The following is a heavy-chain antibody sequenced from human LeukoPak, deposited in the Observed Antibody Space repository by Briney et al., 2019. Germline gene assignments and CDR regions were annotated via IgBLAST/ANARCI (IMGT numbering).Heavy chain of an antibody. Sequence: ASVKVSCKASGGTFSSYAISWVRQATGQGLEWMGWMNPNSGNTGYAQKFQGRVTMTRNTSISTAYMELSSLRSEDTAVYYCARDSSSEGMDVWGQGTTVTVSS. D-gene: IGHD6-6*01. CDR3: ARDSSSEGMDV. CDR1: GGTFSSYA. CDR2: MNPNSGNT. V-gene: IGHV1-8*02. J-gene: IGHJ6*02.